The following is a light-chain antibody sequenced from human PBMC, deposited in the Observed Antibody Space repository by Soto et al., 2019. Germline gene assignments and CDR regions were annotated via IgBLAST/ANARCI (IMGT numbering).Light chain of an antibody. CDR3: RHYAGGARRT. Sequence: IVWTSSPGTVSLSPGERVPLCRRASQSCSSMSVALYPQKAGQAPRILXXGQXSRATGIPERFSGSGFGRDFTLTISRLEPEDFALYYCRHYAGGARRTFGQGTRLEIK. CDR1: QSCSSMS. J-gene: IGKJ5*01. CDR2: GQX. V-gene: IGKV3-20*01.